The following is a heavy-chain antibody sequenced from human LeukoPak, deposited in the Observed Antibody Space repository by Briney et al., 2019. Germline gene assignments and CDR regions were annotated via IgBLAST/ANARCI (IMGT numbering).Heavy chain of an antibody. CDR3: ARDPSTVTTFWFDP. Sequence: GGSLRLSCAASGFTFSDYYMSWIRQAPGKGLEWVSYISSSGSNIYYADSVKGRFTISRDNAKNSLYLQMNSLRAEDTAVYYCARDPSTVTTFWFDPWGQGTLVTVSS. V-gene: IGHV3-11*01. CDR1: GFTFSDYY. J-gene: IGHJ5*02. D-gene: IGHD4-17*01. CDR2: ISSSGSNI.